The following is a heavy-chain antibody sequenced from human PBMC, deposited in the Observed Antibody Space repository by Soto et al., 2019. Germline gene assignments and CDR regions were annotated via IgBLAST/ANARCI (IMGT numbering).Heavy chain of an antibody. V-gene: IGHV1-69*01. D-gene: IGHD6-13*01. Sequence: QVQLVQSGSEVKMPGSSVKVSCKTSGGTFSRHAINWVRQAPGQGLEWMGGIIPLFGTTNYAQKFKGRVTISADEATSTSYMELSSLTFEDAAVYYCASAAIPGSSCYFWFDPWGQGTLVTFSS. CDR1: GGTFSRHA. CDR3: ASAAIPGSSCYFWFDP. J-gene: IGHJ5*02. CDR2: IIPLFGTT.